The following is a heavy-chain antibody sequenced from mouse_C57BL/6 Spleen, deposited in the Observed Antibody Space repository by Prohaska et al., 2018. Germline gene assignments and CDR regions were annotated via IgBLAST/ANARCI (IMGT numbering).Heavy chain of an antibody. CDR2: IDPNSGGT. V-gene: IGHV1-72*01. Sequence: VLLSCKASGYTFTSYWMPWVKQRPGRGLEWIVRIDPNSGGTKYNEKCKSKATLTVDKPSSTAYMQLSSLTSEDSAVYYCARAGTDWFAYWGQGTLVTVSA. D-gene: IGHD4-1*01. CDR3: ARAGTDWFAY. J-gene: IGHJ3*01. CDR1: GYTFTSYW.